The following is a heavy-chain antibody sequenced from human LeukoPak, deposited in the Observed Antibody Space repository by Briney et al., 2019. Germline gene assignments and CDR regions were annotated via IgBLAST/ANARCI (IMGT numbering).Heavy chain of an antibody. CDR1: GYTVTSYG. CDR3: PRDRYDILTGYYTPLWFYYYGMDV. V-gene: IGHV1-18*01. Sequence: ASVKVSCKASGYTVTSYGISWGRQAAGQGLEWMGWISAYNGNTNYAQKLHARVTMTTDTSTSTAYMELRSLRSDDTAVYYCPRDRYDILTGYYTPLWFYYYGMDVWGQGTTVTVSS. D-gene: IGHD3-9*01. CDR2: ISAYNGNT. J-gene: IGHJ6*02.